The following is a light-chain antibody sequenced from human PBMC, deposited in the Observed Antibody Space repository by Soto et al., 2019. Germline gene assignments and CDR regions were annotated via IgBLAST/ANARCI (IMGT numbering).Light chain of an antibody. CDR3: ETWDSNTVV. CDR2: LEGSGSY. CDR1: SGHSSYI. V-gene: IGLV4-60*03. J-gene: IGLJ2*01. Sequence: QSVVTQSSSASASLGSSVKLTCTLSSGHSSYIIAWHQQQPGKAPRYLMKLEGSGSYNKGSGVPDRFSGSSSGADRYLTISNRQSEDEADYYCETWDSNTVVFGGGTKLTVL.